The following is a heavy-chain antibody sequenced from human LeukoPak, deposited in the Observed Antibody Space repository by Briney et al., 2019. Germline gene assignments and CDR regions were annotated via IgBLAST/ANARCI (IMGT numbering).Heavy chain of an antibody. V-gene: IGHV3-48*03. CDR2: ISSGGTTI. Sequence: GGSLSLSCAASGFTFSSYEMNWVRQAPGKGLEWVSYISSGGTTIYYADSVKGRFTISRDNAKSSLFLQMNSLRDEDTAVYYCARDQSERIAVPVASFDFWGQGTLVTVSS. D-gene: IGHD2-2*01. J-gene: IGHJ4*02. CDR1: GFTFSSYE. CDR3: ARDQSERIAVPVASFDF.